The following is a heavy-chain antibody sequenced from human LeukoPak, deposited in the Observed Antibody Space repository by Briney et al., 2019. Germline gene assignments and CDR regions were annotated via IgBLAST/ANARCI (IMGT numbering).Heavy chain of an antibody. J-gene: IGHJ6*02. Sequence: PGGSLRLSCAASGFTMSHYGVSWVRQAPGKGLEWISGIRSAVETTHYADSVKGRFIISRDNSKNALSLQLNSLRPEDTALYYCARVGGYLDYYYYGMDVWGQGTTVTVSS. V-gene: IGHV3-23*01. CDR2: IRSAVETT. CDR1: GFTMSHYG. CDR3: ARVGGYLDYYYYGMDV. D-gene: IGHD3-16*01.